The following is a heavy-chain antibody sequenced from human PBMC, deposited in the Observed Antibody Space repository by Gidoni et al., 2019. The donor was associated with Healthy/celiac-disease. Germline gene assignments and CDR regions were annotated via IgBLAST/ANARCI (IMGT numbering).Heavy chain of an antibody. J-gene: IGHJ5*02. Sequence: QVQLVQSGAEVKKPGASVKVSCKASGYTFTGYYMHWVRQAPGQGLEWMGWINPNSGGTNYAQKFQGRVTMTRDTSISTAYMELSRLRSDDTAVYYCAREHVVVVAATPWFDPWGQGTLVTVSS. D-gene: IGHD2-15*01. CDR1: GYTFTGYY. CDR2: INPNSGGT. CDR3: AREHVVVVAATPWFDP. V-gene: IGHV1-2*02.